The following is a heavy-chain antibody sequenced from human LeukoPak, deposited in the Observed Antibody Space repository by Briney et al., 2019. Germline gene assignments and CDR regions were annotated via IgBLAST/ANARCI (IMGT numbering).Heavy chain of an antibody. CDR1: GGSISSGGYS. CDR2: IYHSGST. J-gene: IGHJ4*02. CDR3: ARGVSGGVFDY. V-gene: IGHV4-30-2*01. D-gene: IGHD3-3*01. Sequence: SETLSLTCAVSGGSISSGGYSWSWIRQPPGKGLEWIGYIYHSGSTYYNPSLKSRVTISVDRSKNQFSLKLSSVTAADTAVYYCARGVSGGVFDYWGQGTLVTVSS.